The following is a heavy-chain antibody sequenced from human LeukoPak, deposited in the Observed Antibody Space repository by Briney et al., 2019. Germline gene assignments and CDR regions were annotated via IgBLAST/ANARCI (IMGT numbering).Heavy chain of an antibody. J-gene: IGHJ6*04. Sequence: GGSLRLSCAASGFTFSSYAMHWVRQAPGKGLEXXAVISYDGSNKYYADSVKGRFTISRDNSKNTLYLQMNSLRAEDTAVYYCAREYSGYGYGMDVWGKGTTVTVSS. V-gene: IGHV3-30*04. CDR3: AREYSGYGYGMDV. CDR1: GFTFSSYA. CDR2: ISYDGSNK. D-gene: IGHD5-12*01.